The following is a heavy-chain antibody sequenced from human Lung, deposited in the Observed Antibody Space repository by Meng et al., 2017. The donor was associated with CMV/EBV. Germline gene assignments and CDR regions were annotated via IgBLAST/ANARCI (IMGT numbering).Heavy chain of an antibody. CDR1: GYSISSGYY. CDR3: ARARFDY. CDR2: IYHSGST. V-gene: IGHV4-38-2*02. J-gene: IGHJ4*02. Sequence: SETLSLTCTVSGYSISSGYYWGWVRQPPGKGLEWIGSIYHSGSTYYNPSLKSRVTISVDTSKNQFSLKLSSVTAADTAVYYCARARFDYWGQGTLVAVAS.